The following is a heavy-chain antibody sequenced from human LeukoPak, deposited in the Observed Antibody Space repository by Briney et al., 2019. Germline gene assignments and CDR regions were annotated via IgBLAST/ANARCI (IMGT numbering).Heavy chain of an antibody. CDR2: ISYDGNHK. CDR3: ARDRLGNYGSGRNGVNSLDI. D-gene: IGHD3-10*01. CDR1: GFTFSAYA. Sequence: GGSLRLSCAASGFTFSAYALHWVRQAPGKGLEGVAVISYDGNHKLYADSVKGRFTISRDNSENTLDVQMNSLRAEDTAVYYCARDRLGNYGSGRNGVNSLDIWGQGTMVTVSS. J-gene: IGHJ3*02. V-gene: IGHV3-30-3*01.